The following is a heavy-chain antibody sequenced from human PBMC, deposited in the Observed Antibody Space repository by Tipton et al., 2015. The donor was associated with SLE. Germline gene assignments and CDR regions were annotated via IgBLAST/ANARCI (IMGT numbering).Heavy chain of an antibody. CDR1: TFTFSNYA. D-gene: IGHD1-26*01. CDR3: AREIRTVGNELGAAFDR. J-gene: IGHJ3*01. V-gene: IGHV3-33*01. Sequence: SLRLSCAASTFTFSNYAMHWVRQAPGKGLEWVAPIRSDGSNRFYADSVQGRFFISRDNSKSELYLQMTSLRADDTAIYHCAREIRTVGNELGAAFDRWGQGTMVT. CDR2: IRSDGSNR.